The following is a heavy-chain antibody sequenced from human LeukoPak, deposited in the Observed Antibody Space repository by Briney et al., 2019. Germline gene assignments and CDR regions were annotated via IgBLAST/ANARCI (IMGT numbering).Heavy chain of an antibody. Sequence: GGSLRLSCAASGFTFSDYYMSWIRQAPGKGLEWVSYISNTGSSIYYADSVKGRFTISRDNAKNSLYLQMNSLRAEDTAVYFCARDLVRNYYDSSAYYYAPVFHYWGQGTLVTVSS. CDR2: ISNTGSSI. J-gene: IGHJ4*02. CDR1: GFTFSDYY. D-gene: IGHD3-22*01. V-gene: IGHV3-11*01. CDR3: ARDLVRNYYDSSAYYYAPVFHY.